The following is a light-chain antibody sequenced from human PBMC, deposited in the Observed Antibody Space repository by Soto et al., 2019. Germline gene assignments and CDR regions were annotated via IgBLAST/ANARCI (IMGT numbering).Light chain of an antibody. V-gene: IGLV2-14*01. J-gene: IGLJ1*01. CDR1: SSDVGGYNY. CDR2: DVN. CDR3: SSYTSSSSPYV. Sequence: QSALTQPASVSGSPGQSITISCTGTSSDVGGYNYVSWYQQHPGKAPKLLIYDVNNRPSGVSTRFSGSKSGNTASLTISGLQAEDESDYYCSSYTSSSSPYVFGTGTKLTV.